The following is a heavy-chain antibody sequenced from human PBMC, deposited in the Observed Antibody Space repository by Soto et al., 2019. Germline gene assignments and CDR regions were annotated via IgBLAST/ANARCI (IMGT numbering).Heavy chain of an antibody. Sequence: QVQLAQSGAEVTKPGASVKVSCKASGYTFTSYDINWVRQATGQGLEWMGWMNPNSGNTGYAQKVQDRVTKTRNTSISKAYMELSSLRAEDTAVYYCAREVGVNRFDYWGQGSLVTVSS. CDR1: GYTFTSYD. CDR2: MNPNSGNT. CDR3: AREVGVNRFDY. V-gene: IGHV1-8*01. J-gene: IGHJ4*02. D-gene: IGHD1-26*01.